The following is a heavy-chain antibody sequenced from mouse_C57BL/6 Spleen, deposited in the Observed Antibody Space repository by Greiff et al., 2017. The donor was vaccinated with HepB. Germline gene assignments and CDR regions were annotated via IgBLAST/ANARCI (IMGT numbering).Heavy chain of an antibody. CDR1: GYTFTSYW. CDR3: ARKCVRRDMDN. J-gene: IGHJ4*01. D-gene: IGHD2-14*01. Sequence: VQLQQSGTELVKPGASVKLSCKASGYTFTSYWMHWVKQRPGHGLEWIGNINPSNGGTNYNEKFKSKATLTVDKSSSTAYMQLSSLTSEDSAVYYGARKCVRRDMDNWGQGTTVTVSS. CDR2: INPSNGGT. V-gene: IGHV1-53*01.